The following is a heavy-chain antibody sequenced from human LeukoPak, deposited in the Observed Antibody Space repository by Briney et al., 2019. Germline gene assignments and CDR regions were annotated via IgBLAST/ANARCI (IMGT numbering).Heavy chain of an antibody. V-gene: IGHV3-23*01. D-gene: IGHD3-22*01. Sequence: PGGSLRLSSAASGFTFSSYAMSWVRQAPGKGLEWVSAISGSGGSTYYADSVKGRFTISRDNSKNTLYLQMNSLRAEDTAVYYCAKDTAYDSSGYTKYWGQGTLVTVSS. CDR1: GFTFSSYA. CDR3: AKDTAYDSSGYTKY. CDR2: ISGSGGST. J-gene: IGHJ4*02.